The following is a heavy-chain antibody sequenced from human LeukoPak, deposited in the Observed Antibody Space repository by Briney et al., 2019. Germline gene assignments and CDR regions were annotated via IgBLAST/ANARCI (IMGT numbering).Heavy chain of an antibody. Sequence: PGGSLRLSCAASGFTFSDYYMSWVRQAPGKGLEWVSAISGSGGSTYYADSVKGRFTISRDNSKNTLYLQMNSLRAEDTAVYYCAKGGYCSGGSCYWGAYYFDYWGQGTLVTVSS. J-gene: IGHJ4*02. V-gene: IGHV3-23*01. CDR2: ISGSGGST. D-gene: IGHD2-15*01. CDR3: AKGGYCSGGSCYWGAYYFDY. CDR1: GFTFSDYY.